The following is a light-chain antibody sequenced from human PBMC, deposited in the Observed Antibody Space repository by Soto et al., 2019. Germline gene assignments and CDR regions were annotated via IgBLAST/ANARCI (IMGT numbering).Light chain of an antibody. J-gene: IGLJ1*01. CDR2: DVS. CDR3: CSYAGSYSLYV. Sequence: QSALTQPRSVSGSPGQSVTISCTGTSSDVGGYNYVSWYQQHPGKAPKLIIYDVSERPSGVPDRFSGSKSGNTASLTISGLQAEDEADYYCCSYAGSYSLYVFGTGTKGTVL. CDR1: SSDVGGYNY. V-gene: IGLV2-11*01.